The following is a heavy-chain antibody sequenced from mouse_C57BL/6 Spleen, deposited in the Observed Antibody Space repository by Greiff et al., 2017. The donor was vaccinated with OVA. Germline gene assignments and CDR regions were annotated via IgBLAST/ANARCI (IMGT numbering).Heavy chain of an antibody. Sequence: QVQLQQSGPELVKPGASVKLSCKASGYTFTSYDINWVKQRPGQGLEWIGWIYPRDGSTKYNEKFKGKATLTVDTSSSTAYMELHSLTSEDSAVYFCASDEARIYYGNSWYFDVWGTGTTVTVSS. CDR3: ASDEARIYYGNSWYFDV. V-gene: IGHV1-85*01. J-gene: IGHJ1*03. CDR1: GYTFTSYD. D-gene: IGHD2-1*01. CDR2: IYPRDGST.